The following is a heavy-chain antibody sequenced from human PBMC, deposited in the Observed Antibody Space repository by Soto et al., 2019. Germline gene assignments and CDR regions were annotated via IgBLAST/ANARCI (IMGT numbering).Heavy chain of an antibody. J-gene: IGHJ4*02. CDR1: GFTFSSYG. Sequence: QVQMVESGGGVVQPGRSLRLSCVASGFTFSSYGMHWVRQAPGKGLEWVAVIWYDGTKKYYADSVKVRFNISRDNSKNTLYLEMNSLRAEDTAVYYCARHRIAAAGYFDYWGQGTLITVSS. V-gene: IGHV3-33*03. CDR2: IWYDGTKK. CDR3: ARHRIAAAGYFDY. D-gene: IGHD6-13*01.